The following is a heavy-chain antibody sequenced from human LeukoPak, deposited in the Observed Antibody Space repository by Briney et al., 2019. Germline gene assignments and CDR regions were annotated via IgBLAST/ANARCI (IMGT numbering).Heavy chain of an antibody. V-gene: IGHV3-11*01. CDR3: ARRAGDYSHPYDY. Sequence: GGSLRLSCAASGFTFSDYYMSWIRQAPGKGLEWVSYISSSGNTIYYADSVKGRFTISRDNAKNSLYLQMNSLGAEDTAMYYCARRAGDYSHPYDYWGQGTLVTVSS. D-gene: IGHD3-22*01. J-gene: IGHJ4*02. CDR1: GFTFSDYY. CDR2: ISSSGNTI.